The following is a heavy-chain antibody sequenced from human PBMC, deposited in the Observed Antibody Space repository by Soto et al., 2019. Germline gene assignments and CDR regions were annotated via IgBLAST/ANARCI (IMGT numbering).Heavy chain of an antibody. V-gene: IGHV3-48*02. CDR2: LSSTIRTV. CDR1: GFTFSDYS. CDR3: ARAMGVAGTGFDY. D-gene: IGHD6-19*01. J-gene: IGHJ4*02. Sequence: EVQLVESGGGLVQPGRSLRLSCAASGFTFSDYSMNWVRQAPGKGLEWVSYLSSTIRTVYYADSVKGRFTISRDNAKNSLYLQMNSLRDEDTAVYYCARAMGVAGTGFDYWGQGTLVTVSS.